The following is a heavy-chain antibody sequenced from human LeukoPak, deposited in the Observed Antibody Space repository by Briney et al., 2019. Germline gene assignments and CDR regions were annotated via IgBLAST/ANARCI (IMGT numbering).Heavy chain of an antibody. CDR2: IYSSGST. V-gene: IGHV4-59*12. J-gene: IGHJ5*02. CDR3: ARDRRTPDYGDDNWFDP. Sequence: SETLSLTCTVSGGSISSYYWSWIRQPPGKGLEWIGYIYSSGSTYYNPSLKSRVTITVDTSKNQFSLKLSSVTAADTAVYYCARDRRTPDYGDDNWFDPWGQGTLVTVSS. CDR1: GGSISSYY. D-gene: IGHD4-17*01.